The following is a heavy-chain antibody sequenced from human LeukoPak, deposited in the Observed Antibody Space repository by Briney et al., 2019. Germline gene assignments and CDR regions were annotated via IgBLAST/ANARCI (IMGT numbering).Heavy chain of an antibody. J-gene: IGHJ4*02. V-gene: IGHV3-7*01. CDR2: IKQDGSER. Sequence: AGGSLRLSCAASGFTFSSYWTSWVRQAPGKGLEWVANIKQDGSERYYVDSVKGRFTISRDNAKNSLYLQMNSLRAEDTAVYYCARVASSGYYYFSDYWGQGTQVTVSS. CDR1: GFTFSSYW. CDR3: ARVASSGYYYFSDY. D-gene: IGHD3-22*01.